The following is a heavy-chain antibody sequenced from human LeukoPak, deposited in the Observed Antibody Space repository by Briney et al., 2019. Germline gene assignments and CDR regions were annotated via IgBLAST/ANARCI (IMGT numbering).Heavy chain of an antibody. V-gene: IGHV1-18*01. CDR1: GYTFTSYG. CDR3: ARDSGSSWAGTTIDY. Sequence: GASVKVSCKASGYTFTSYGISWVRQAPGQGLEWMGWISAYNGNTNYAQKLQGRVTMTTDTSTSTAYMELRSLRSDDTAVYYCARDSGSSWAGTTIDYWGQGTLVTVSS. J-gene: IGHJ4*02. CDR2: ISAYNGNT. D-gene: IGHD6-13*01.